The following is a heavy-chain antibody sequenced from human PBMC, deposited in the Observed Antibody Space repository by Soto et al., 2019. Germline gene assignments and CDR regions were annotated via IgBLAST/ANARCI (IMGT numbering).Heavy chain of an antibody. CDR2: ISGSGGST. V-gene: IGHV3-23*01. D-gene: IGHD4-17*01. CDR3: ARSDYGDYGGVRDFDY. CDR1: GFTFSSYA. Sequence: GGSLRLSCAASGFTFSSYAMSWVRQAPGKGLEWVSAISGSGGSTYYADSVKGRFTISRDNSKNTLYLQMNSLRAEDTAVYYCARSDYGDYGGVRDFDYWGQGTLVTVSS. J-gene: IGHJ4*02.